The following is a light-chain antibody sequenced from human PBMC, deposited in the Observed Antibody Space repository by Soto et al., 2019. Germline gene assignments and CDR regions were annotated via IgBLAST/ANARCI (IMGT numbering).Light chain of an antibody. V-gene: IGLV2-14*01. CDR1: SSDVGGYNY. Sequence: QSALTQPASVSGSPGQSITISCTGTSSDVGGYNYVSWYQQHPGKAPKLMIYDVSNRPSGVSNRFSVSKSGNTASLTISGLQAEDEADYYCSSYTSSSTTVFGAGTKLTVL. CDR3: SSYTSSSTTV. J-gene: IGLJ1*01. CDR2: DVS.